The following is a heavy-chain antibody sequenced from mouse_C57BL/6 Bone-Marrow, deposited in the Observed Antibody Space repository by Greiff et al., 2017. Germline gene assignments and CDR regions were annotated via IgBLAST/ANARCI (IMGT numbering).Heavy chain of an antibody. CDR2: INYDGSST. V-gene: IGHV5-16*01. Sequence: DVKLVESEGGLVQPGSSMKLSCTASGFTFSDYYMAWVRQVPEKGLEWVANINYDGSSTYYLDSLKSRFIISRDNAKNILYLQMSSLKPEDTATYDCARADYGYDGYAMDYWGQGTSVTVSS. CDR1: GFTFSDYY. J-gene: IGHJ4*01. D-gene: IGHD2-2*01. CDR3: ARADYGYDGYAMDY.